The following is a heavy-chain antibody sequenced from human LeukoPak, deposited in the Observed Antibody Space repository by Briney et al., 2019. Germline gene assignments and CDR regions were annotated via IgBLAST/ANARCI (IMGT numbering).Heavy chain of an antibody. CDR2: IRTDNGGT. V-gene: IGHV1-18*01. J-gene: IGHJ4*02. Sequence: ASVKVSCTAFGYTFTNFAIYWGRDAPAQGLGWVGCIRTDNGGTNYTQNRQGRVTMPTVTTTSTSYTELRSLRSDDTAMYYGTRSRMVGVTDIGAGCDYWGQGTLVTVFS. CDR1: GYTFTNFA. CDR3: TRSRMVGVTDIGAGCDY. D-gene: IGHD1-26*01.